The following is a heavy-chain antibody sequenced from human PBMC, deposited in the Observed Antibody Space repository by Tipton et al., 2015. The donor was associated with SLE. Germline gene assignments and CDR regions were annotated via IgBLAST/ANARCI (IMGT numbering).Heavy chain of an antibody. CDR2: SYYRGTT. V-gene: IGHV4-59*12. D-gene: IGHD3-10*01. J-gene: IGHJ6*02. CDR3: ARRGVTFLDV. CDR1: GASISSYY. Sequence: SLTCSVSGASISSYYWTWIRQPPGKGLEWIGFSYYRGTTNSNPSLKSRVTISLDTSENQFSLRLTSVTAADTAVYYCARRGVTFLDVWGQGTTVTVSS.